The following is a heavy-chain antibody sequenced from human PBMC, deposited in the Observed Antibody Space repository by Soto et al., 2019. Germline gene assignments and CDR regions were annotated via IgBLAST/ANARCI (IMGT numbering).Heavy chain of an antibody. V-gene: IGHV1-8*01. CDR2: MNPYSGNT. CDR1: GYTFSDYD. D-gene: IGHD3-16*01. Sequence: QVQLVQSGAEVKKPGDSVKVSCKASGYTFSDYDINWVRQAAGQGLEWMGWMNPYSGNTGYAQKFQGRVTMTTDTSTTTAYLELSSLTFEDTAIYYCARGRFRRTWFDPWGQGTLVTVSS. CDR3: ARGRFRRTWFDP. J-gene: IGHJ5*02.